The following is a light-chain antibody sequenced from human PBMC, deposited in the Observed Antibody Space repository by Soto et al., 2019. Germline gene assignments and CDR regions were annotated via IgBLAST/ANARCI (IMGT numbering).Light chain of an antibody. CDR2: AAS. Sequence: DIQMTQSPSSLSASVGDRVTITCRASQSILTFLNWYQQKPGKAPKVLIYAASSLPSGVQSRFSGSGSGTDFTLTIRSLQPEDFATYYCKQFRSFPITVGQGTRLEI. V-gene: IGKV1-39*01. J-gene: IGKJ5*01. CDR1: QSILTF. CDR3: KQFRSFPIT.